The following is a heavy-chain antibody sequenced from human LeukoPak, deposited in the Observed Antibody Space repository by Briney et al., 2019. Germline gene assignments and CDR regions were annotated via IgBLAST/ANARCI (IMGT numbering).Heavy chain of an antibody. CDR2: IYYSGST. Sequence: SETLSLTCTVSGGSISSSSYYWGWIRQPPGKGLEWIGSIYYSGSTYYNPSLKSRVTISVDTSKNQFSLKLSSVTAADTAVYYCARAGYSSSWGTFDHWGQGTLVTVSS. J-gene: IGHJ4*02. CDR3: ARAGYSSSWGTFDH. D-gene: IGHD6-13*01. V-gene: IGHV4-39*07. CDR1: GGSISSSSYY.